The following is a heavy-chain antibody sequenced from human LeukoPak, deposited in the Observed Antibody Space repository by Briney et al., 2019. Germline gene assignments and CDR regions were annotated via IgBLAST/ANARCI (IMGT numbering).Heavy chain of an antibody. J-gene: IGHJ2*01. V-gene: IGHV4-61*08. Sequence: PSETLSLTCTVSGGSISSGGYYWSWIRQPPGKGLEWIGYIYNSGSTNYNPSLKSRVTISVDTSKNQFSLKLTSVTAADTAVYYCARLVSVYWYFDLWGRGTLVTVSS. D-gene: IGHD6-19*01. CDR2: IYNSGST. CDR1: GGSISSGGYY. CDR3: ARLVSVYWYFDL.